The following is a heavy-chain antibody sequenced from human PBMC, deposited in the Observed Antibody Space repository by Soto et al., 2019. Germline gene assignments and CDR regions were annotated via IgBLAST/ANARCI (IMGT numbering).Heavy chain of an antibody. CDR1: EGTFNSYA. D-gene: IGHD6-13*01. V-gene: IGHV1-69*01. CDR3: ASGASRWYPSFFDS. CDR2: IIPYYTTL. Sequence: QAQVVQSGAEVRKPGSSVKLSCKASEGTFNSYAIAWVRQAPGQGLEWMGGIIPYYTTLNYAQKFQDRVTTTADESTNTVYMELSSLRSDDTAVYFCASGASRWYPSFFDSWAQGTLVTVSS. J-gene: IGHJ4*02.